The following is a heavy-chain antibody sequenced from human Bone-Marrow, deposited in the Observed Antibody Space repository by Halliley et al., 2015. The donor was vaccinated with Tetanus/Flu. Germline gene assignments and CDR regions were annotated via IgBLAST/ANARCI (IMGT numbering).Heavy chain of an antibody. CDR3: AGEGEVSLGGAFDV. CDR2: DGSKK. D-gene: IGHD3-16*01. V-gene: IGHV3-30-3*01. J-gene: IGHJ3*01. Sequence: DGSKKYYADSVEGRFTISGDNSKNALYLQMNGLGAGDRGVYYCAGEGEVSLGGAFDVWGQGTMVTVSS.